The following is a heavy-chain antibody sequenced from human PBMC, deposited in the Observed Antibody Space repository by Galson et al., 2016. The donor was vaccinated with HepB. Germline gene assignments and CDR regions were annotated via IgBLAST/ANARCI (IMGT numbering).Heavy chain of an antibody. CDR2: IYWDDDK. Sequence: PALVKPTQTLTLTCSFSGFSLITSGVGVGWIRQPPGKALEWLALIYWDDDKRYSPSLKSRLTITKDTSKNQVVLTMTNMDPVDTATYYCAHSSYDFWTTYYISGRDAFDIWGQGTMVTVSS. CDR3: AHSSYDFWTTYYISGRDAFDI. CDR1: GFSLITSGVG. V-gene: IGHV2-5*02. J-gene: IGHJ3*02. D-gene: IGHD3-3*01.